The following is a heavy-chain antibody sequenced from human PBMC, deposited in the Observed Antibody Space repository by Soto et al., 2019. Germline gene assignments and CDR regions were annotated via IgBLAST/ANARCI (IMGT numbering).Heavy chain of an antibody. D-gene: IGHD3-22*01. CDR1: GFTFSTYS. Sequence: EVQLVESGGGLVKPGGSLRLSCAASGFTFSTYSMNWVRQAPGKGLEWVSSISSSSSYIYYADSVKGRFTISRDNAKKDLYLQMNSLRAEDTDVYYCARYDSSGYYWPYYYYGMDVWGQGTTVTVSS. CDR2: ISSSSSYI. J-gene: IGHJ6*02. CDR3: ARYDSSGYYWPYYYYGMDV. V-gene: IGHV3-21*01.